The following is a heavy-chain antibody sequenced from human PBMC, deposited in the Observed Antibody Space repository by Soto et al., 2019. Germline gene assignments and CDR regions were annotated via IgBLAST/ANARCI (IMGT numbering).Heavy chain of an antibody. D-gene: IGHD3-10*01. V-gene: IGHV4-30-2*01. CDR3: ATWLAVRRPSGYFDY. Sequence: PSETLSLTCAVSGGSINSGAYAWSWVRQPPGKGLEWIGYIYHSGNTYYNPSLKNRVAISVDRSKNHFSLRLASVTAADTAVYYCATWLAVRRPSGYFDYWGQGALVTVSS. J-gene: IGHJ4*02. CDR1: GGSINSGAYA. CDR2: IYHSGNT.